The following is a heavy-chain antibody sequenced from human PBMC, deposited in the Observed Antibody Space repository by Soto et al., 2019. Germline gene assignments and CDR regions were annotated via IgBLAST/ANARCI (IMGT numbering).Heavy chain of an antibody. CDR1: GFSFSSYW. Sequence: EVQLVESGGGLVQPGGSLRLSCAASGFSFSSYWMHWVRQAPGKGLVWVSRIDYDGSTTNYADSVKGRFTISRDNAKSMLYLQMNTLTAEDTAVYYCPRLARGAWGVFDPWGQGTLVTVSS. J-gene: IGHJ5*02. CDR2: IDYDGSTT. CDR3: PRLARGAWGVFDP. V-gene: IGHV3-74*01. D-gene: IGHD3-10*01.